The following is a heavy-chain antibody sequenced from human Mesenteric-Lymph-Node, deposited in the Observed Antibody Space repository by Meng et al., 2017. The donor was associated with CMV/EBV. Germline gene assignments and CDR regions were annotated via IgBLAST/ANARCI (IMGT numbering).Heavy chain of an antibody. CDR3: ARDRCSGSSCYLVHVGTWFDP. V-gene: IGHV4-39*07. CDR1: GDDISSSNFY. CDR2: IYSSGSR. J-gene: IGHJ5*02. D-gene: IGHD2-15*01. Sequence: SETLSLTCTVSGDDISSSNFYWAWIRQPPGKGLEWIGSIYSSGSRYFNPSLKSRVDISVDTSKNQFSLKLTSVNAADTAVYYCARDRCSGSSCYLVHVGTWFDPWGQGTLVTVSS.